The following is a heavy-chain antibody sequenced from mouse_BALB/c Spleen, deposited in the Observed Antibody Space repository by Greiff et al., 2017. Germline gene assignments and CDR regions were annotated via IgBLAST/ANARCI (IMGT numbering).Heavy chain of an antibody. J-gene: IGHJ2*01. CDR1: GYSITSGYY. V-gene: IGHV3-6*02. CDR3: AREGGYGYVDY. CDR2: ISYDGSN. Sequence: EVKLMESGPGLVKPSQSLSLTCSVTGYSITSGYYWNWLRQFPGNKLEWMGYISYDGSNNYNPSLKNRFSITRDTSKNQFFLKLNSVTTEDTATYYCAREGGYGYVDYWGQGTTLTVAS. D-gene: IGHD2-14*01.